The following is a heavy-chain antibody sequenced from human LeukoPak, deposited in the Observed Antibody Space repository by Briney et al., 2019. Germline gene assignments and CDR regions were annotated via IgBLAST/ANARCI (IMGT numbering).Heavy chain of an antibody. V-gene: IGHV1-69*05. CDR2: IIPIFGTA. Sequence: SVKVSCKASRGTFSSYAISWVRQAPGQGLEWMGGIIPIFGTANYAQKFQGRVTITTDESTSTAYMELSTLRSEDTAVYYCASQRGYSYGYVDYWGQGTLVTVSS. D-gene: IGHD5-18*01. CDR3: ASQRGYSYGYVDY. CDR1: RGTFSSYA. J-gene: IGHJ4*02.